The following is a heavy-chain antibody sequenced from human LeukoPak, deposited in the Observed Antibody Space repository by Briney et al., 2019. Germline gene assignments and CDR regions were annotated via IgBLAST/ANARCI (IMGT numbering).Heavy chain of an antibody. D-gene: IGHD3-22*01. Sequence: PGGSLRLSCAASGFTFSSYEMNRVRQAPGKGLEWVSSISSSGSIIYYADSVKGRFIISRDNAKNSLYLQMNSLRAEDTAVYYCTRDRYYYDSSGHPYYFDYWGQGTLVTVSS. CDR3: TRDRYYYDSSGHPYYFDY. V-gene: IGHV3-48*03. J-gene: IGHJ4*02. CDR1: GFTFSSYE. CDR2: ISSSGSII.